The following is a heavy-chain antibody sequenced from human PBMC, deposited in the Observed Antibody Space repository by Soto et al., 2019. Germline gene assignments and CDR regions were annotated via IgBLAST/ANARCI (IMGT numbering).Heavy chain of an antibody. Sequence: HLQVQESGPGLVKPSETPSLTCTVSGDSISGSDYYWGWVRQPPGKGLEWIGSIYYSGRTYYNPSLKSXXTXSXXTSRNQFSLKLSSVTAADTAVYYCAVFGDGATAYYWGQGTLVTVSS. V-gene: IGHV4-39*05. D-gene: IGHD3-3*01. CDR3: AVFGDGATAYY. J-gene: IGHJ4*02. CDR1: GDSISGSDYY. CDR2: IYYSGRT.